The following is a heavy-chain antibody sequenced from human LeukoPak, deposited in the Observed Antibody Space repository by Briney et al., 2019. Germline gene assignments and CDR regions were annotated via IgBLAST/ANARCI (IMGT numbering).Heavy chain of an antibody. J-gene: IGHJ4*02. CDR3: ARDKMATMTESPLFDY. CDR1: GGSISSYY. CDR2: IYTSGST. Sequence: PSETLSLTCTVSGGSISSYYWSWIRQPAGKGLEWIGRIYTSGSTNYNPSLKSRVTMSVDTSKNQFSLKLGSVTAADTAVYYCARDKMATMTESPLFDYWGQGTLVTVSS. D-gene: IGHD5-24*01. V-gene: IGHV4-4*07.